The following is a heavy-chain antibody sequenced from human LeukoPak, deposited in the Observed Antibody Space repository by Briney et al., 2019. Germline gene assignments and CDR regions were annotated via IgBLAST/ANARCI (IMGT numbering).Heavy chain of an antibody. Sequence: PSETLSLTCTVSGGSISSGDYYWSWIRQPPGKGLEWIGYIYHSGSTYYNPSLKSRVTISVDTSKNQFSLRLSSVTAADTAVYYCARAPIWFGESQRDWFDPWGQGTLVTVSS. CDR3: ARAPIWFGESQRDWFDP. J-gene: IGHJ5*02. CDR2: IYHSGST. CDR1: GGSISSGDYY. D-gene: IGHD3-10*01. V-gene: IGHV4-30-4*01.